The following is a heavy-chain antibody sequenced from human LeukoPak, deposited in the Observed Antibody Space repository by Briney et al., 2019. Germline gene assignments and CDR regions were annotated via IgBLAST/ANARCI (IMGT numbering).Heavy chain of an antibody. CDR3: ASARYSEN. V-gene: IGHV3-21*01. Sequence: PGGSLRLSCAASGFTFSTYTMNWVRQAPGKGLEWVSSISSTSSNIYYADSVKGRFTISRDNAKNSLYLQINSLRAEDSAVYYCASARYSENWGQGTLVTVSS. J-gene: IGHJ4*02. D-gene: IGHD1-26*01. CDR1: GFTFSTYT. CDR2: ISSTSSNI.